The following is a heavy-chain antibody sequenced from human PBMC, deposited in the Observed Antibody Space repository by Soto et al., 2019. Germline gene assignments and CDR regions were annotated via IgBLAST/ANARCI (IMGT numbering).Heavy chain of an antibody. CDR2: INHSGSA. CDR3: ARAKAPLYSSSWYWFDP. Sequence: SETLSLTCDVYGGSFSGYIWTWIRQTPGKGLQWIGQINHSGSANYNPSLKSRVTISVHTSKIQFSLELSSVTAADTAVYYCARAKAPLYSSSWYWFDPWGQGTLVTVSS. CDR1: GGSFSGYI. V-gene: IGHV4-34*01. D-gene: IGHD6-13*01. J-gene: IGHJ5*02.